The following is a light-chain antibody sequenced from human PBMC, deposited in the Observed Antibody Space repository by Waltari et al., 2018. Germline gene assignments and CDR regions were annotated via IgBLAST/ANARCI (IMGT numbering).Light chain of an antibody. CDR3: HQTYSSPQT. J-gene: IGKJ2*01. Sequence: DIQMTQSPSSLSASVGDRVTITCRASQTIGSYLTWYQHKPGKAPKVLIYAASSLQSGVPSRFSSSGSGTAFTLTISSLQPEDFATYYCHQTYSSPQTFGQGTKLEIK. CDR1: QTIGSY. CDR2: AAS. V-gene: IGKV1-39*01.